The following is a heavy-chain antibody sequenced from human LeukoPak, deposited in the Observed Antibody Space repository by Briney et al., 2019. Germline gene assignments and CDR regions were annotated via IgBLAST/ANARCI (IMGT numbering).Heavy chain of an antibody. CDR3: ARDRVRRDCSGGSCYRFDY. CDR2: IIPIFDTA. D-gene: IGHD2-15*01. J-gene: IGHJ4*02. V-gene: IGHV1-69*13. Sequence: RASVKVSCKASGGTFSSYGISWVRQAPEQGLEWIGGIIPIFDTAYYAQKVQDRVTITADESTSTAYMDLSSLRSEDTAVYYCARDRVRRDCSGGSCYRFDYWGQGTLVTVSS. CDR1: GGTFSSYG.